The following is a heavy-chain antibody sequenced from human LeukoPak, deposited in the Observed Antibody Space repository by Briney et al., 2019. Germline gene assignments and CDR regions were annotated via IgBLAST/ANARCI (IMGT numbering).Heavy chain of an antibody. D-gene: IGHD4-11*01. CDR2: IYTSGST. Sequence: SETLSLTCTVSGGSISSGSYCWSWIRQPAGKGLEWIGRIYTSGSTNYNPSLKSRVTISVDTSKNQFSLKLSSVTAADTAVYYCARDRGVTTDYYYYYGMDVWGQGTTVTVSS. CDR3: ARDRGVTTDYYYYYGMDV. J-gene: IGHJ6*02. V-gene: IGHV4-61*02. CDR1: GGSISSGSYC.